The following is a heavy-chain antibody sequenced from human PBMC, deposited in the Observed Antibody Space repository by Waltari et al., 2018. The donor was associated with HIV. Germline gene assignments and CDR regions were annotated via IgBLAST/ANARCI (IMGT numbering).Heavy chain of an antibody. J-gene: IGHJ6*02. CDR2: LFHGGTT. CDR1: GGSFSSISYY. D-gene: IGHD1-1*01. V-gene: IGHV4-39*01. Sequence: QQQLQESGPGLVKPSETLSLTCPVPGGSFSSISYYWAWHRRSPGTGLEWIGSLFHGGTTYYSPSLRSRATISGDMSANRFSLKLTSVTATDTAVYFCARHCLQKGWLPQLKYYYGMDVWGQGTTVIVSS. CDR3: ARHCLQKGWLPQLKYYYGMDV.